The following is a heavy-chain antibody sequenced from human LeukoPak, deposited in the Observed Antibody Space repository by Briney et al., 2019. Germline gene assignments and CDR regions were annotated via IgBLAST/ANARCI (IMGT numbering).Heavy chain of an antibody. CDR3: ARVHLGWDRVTTVRDPYYYYMDV. D-gene: IGHD4-17*01. J-gene: IGHJ6*03. CDR2: INHRVTS. V-gene: IGHV4-34*01. Sequence: PSETLSLTCDVVGGSFSDYYWGWIRQPPGRGLEWIGKINHRVTSKYNPSLKSRVIMSVDPAKNQFSLKLTSVTVADTAVYFCARVHLGWDRVTTVRDPYYYYMDVWGKGTSGIVSS. CDR1: GGSFSDYY.